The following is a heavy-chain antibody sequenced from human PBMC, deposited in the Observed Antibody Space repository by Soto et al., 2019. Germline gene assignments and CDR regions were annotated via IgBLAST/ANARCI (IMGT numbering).Heavy chain of an antibody. CDR2: IYSLGNS. V-gene: IGHV4-39*01. D-gene: IGHD3-22*01. CDR3: ARQIYDSSGYYYAY. CDR1: GGSISSSSYY. J-gene: IGHJ4*02. Sequence: QMQLQESGPGLVKPSETLSLTCTVSGGSISSSSYYWGWIRQPPGQGLEWLGTIYSLGNSYYNPSHKSRVTISVDKSKSQLFLKLSSVTALDTAVYYCARQIYDSSGYYYAYWGQGTLVTVSS.